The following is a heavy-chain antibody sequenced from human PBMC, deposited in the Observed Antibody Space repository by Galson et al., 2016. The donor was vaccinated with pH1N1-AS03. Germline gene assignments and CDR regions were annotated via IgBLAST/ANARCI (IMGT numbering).Heavy chain of an antibody. D-gene: IGHD2-21*02. CDR1: GFTFSNYG. CDR2: ISYDGTKK. CDR3: SSRIVEVTGTHFDY. V-gene: IGHV3-30*03. Sequence: SLRLSCAASGFTFSNYGMYWFRQAPGKGLEWGSTISYDGTKKNYGDSVKGRVSISRDNSKFTVFLEMNTLRSEDTAVYYCSSRIVEVTGTHFDYWGQGILVTVSS. J-gene: IGHJ4*02.